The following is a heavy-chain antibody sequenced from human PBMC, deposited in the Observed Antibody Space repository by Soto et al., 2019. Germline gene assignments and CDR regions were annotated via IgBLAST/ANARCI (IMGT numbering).Heavy chain of an antibody. CDR2: MYKGGSI. CDR3: ARSYYDRSGYAVDP. V-gene: IGHV4-4*09. CDR1: GGSISDDY. D-gene: IGHD3-22*01. J-gene: IGHJ5*02. Sequence: SETLSLTCRVSGGSISDDYWSWIRQPPGKRLEWIGYMYKGGSINYNPSLKSRVTISVDTSKNQFSLKLSSVTAADTAVYYCARSYYDRSGYAVDPWGQGTLVTVSS.